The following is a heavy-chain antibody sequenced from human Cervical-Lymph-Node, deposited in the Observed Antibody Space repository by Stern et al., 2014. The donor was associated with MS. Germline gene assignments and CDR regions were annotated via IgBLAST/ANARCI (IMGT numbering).Heavy chain of an antibody. D-gene: IGHD1-1*01. V-gene: IGHV4-31*03. CDR3: ARLTGGWNAVPFDF. CDR1: GGSMSSGDYY. Sequence: VQLEESGPGLVKPSQTLSLTCNVFGGSMSSGDYYWSWIRQHPGKGPEWLVYIHYVGTTHYNPSLKSRVSISIDTSKNQFSLEVRSVTAADTAVYYCARLTGGWNAVPFDFWGQGTLVTVSS. CDR2: IHYVGTT. J-gene: IGHJ4*02.